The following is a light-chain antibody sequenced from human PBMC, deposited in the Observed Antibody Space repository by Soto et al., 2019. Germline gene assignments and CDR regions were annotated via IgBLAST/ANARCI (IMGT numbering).Light chain of an antibody. CDR1: SSNIGAGYD. CDR2: GNS. V-gene: IGLV1-40*01. CDR3: QSYDSSLSALYV. Sequence: QSVLTQPPSVSGAPGQSATISCTGSSSNIGAGYDVHWYQQLPGTAPKLLIYGNSNRPSGVPDRFSGSKSGTSASLAITGLQADDEADYYCQSYDSSLSALYVFGTRTKVTVL. J-gene: IGLJ1*01.